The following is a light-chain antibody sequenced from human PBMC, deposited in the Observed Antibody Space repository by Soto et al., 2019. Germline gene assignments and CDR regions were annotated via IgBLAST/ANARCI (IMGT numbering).Light chain of an antibody. V-gene: IGKV2-28*01. CDR1: QSPLHSNGYKY. CDR2: LGS. Sequence: DIVMTQSPLSLPVTPGEPASVSCRSSQSPLHSNGYKYLDWYLQKPGQSPHLLIYLGSNRASGVPDRFSGSGSGTDVTLKISRVEAEDVGFYYCMQALQTPYTFGQGTKLEI. J-gene: IGKJ2*01. CDR3: MQALQTPYT.